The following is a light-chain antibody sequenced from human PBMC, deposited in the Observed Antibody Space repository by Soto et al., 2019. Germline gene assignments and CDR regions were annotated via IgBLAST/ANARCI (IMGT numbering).Light chain of an antibody. J-gene: IGKJ1*01. Sequence: DIQMTQSPSTLSVSVGDRVTITCRASQSIRNLLAWYQQKPGKAPEVLIYDASSLQSGVPSRFSGSGSGTEFTLTISSLQPEDFATYYCLQHNSYPRTFGQGTKVDI. V-gene: IGKV1-17*01. CDR1: QSIRNL. CDR3: LQHNSYPRT. CDR2: DAS.